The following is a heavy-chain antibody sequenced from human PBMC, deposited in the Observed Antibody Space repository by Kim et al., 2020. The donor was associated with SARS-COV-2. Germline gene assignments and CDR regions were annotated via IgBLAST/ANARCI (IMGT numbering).Heavy chain of an antibody. Sequence: GGSLRLSCLGSGFIFTNSAMSWVRQTATKGLEWVATITGSGVTTKYGDSVRGRFSISRDNSKTTLFLQMSSLRAEDTATYFCAKDGHTYTTGWYSNWSALWGHGAPVTVSS. J-gene: IGHJ5*02. CDR1: GFIFTNSA. V-gene: IGHV3-23*01. CDR2: ITGSGVTT. CDR3: AKDGHTYTTGWYSNWSAL. D-gene: IGHD2-21*01.